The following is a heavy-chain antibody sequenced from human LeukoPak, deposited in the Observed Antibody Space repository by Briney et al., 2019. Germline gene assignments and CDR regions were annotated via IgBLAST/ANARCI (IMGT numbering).Heavy chain of an antibody. V-gene: IGHV4-31*03. CDR3: ARDVLR. Sequence: PSQTLSLTCTVSGDSITSGGYYWSWLRQRPGKGLEWIGYIYKTGSTYYNPSLKSRVTMSVDTSRNQFSLKGNSVTAADTAVYYCARDVLRWGQGTLVTVSS. CDR2: IYKTGST. J-gene: IGHJ4*02. CDR1: GDSITSGGYY.